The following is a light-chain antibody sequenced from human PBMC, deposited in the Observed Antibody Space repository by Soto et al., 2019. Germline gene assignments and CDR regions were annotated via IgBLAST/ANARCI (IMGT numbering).Light chain of an antibody. CDR1: STDVGGYNY. V-gene: IGLV2-14*03. CDR2: DVS. CDR3: SSYTSSSTYV. J-gene: IGLJ1*01. Sequence: QSALTQPASVSGSPGQSITISCTGTSTDVGGYNYVSWYQQHPGKAPKLMIYDVSNRPSGVSNRFSGSESGNTASLTISGLQAEDEADYYCSSYTSSSTYVFGTETKLTVL.